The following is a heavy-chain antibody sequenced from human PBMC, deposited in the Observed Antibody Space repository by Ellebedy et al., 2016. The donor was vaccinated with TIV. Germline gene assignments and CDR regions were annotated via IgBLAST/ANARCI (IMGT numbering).Heavy chain of an antibody. CDR1: GYTFTSYG. CDR3: ARGEEILMVRGVNPLGY. CDR2: INPSGGST. D-gene: IGHD3-10*01. V-gene: IGHV1-46*01. J-gene: IGHJ4*02. Sequence: ASVKVSXKASGYTFTSYGISWVRQAPGQGLEWMGIINPSGGSTSYAQKFQGRVTMTRDTSTSTAYMELSSLRSEDTAVYYCARGEEILMVRGVNPLGYWGQGTLVTVSS.